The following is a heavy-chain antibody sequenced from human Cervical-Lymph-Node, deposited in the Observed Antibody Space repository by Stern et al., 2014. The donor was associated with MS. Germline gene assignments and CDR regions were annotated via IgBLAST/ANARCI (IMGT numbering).Heavy chain of an antibody. J-gene: IGHJ6*02. CDR3: ARVTSPSSGWYMAYYYGMDV. CDR1: GGTFSSYA. V-gene: IGHV1-69*01. CDR2: IIPIFGTA. Sequence: QVQLVQSGAEVKKPGSSVKVSCKASGGTFSSYAISWVRQAPGQGLEWMGGIIPIFGTANYAQKFQGRVTITAEESTSTADMELSSLRSEDTAVYYCARVTSPSSGWYMAYYYGMDVLGQGTTVTVSS. D-gene: IGHD6-19*01.